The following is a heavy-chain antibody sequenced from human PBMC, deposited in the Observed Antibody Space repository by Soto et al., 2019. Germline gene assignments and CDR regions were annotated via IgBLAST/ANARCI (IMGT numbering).Heavy chain of an antibody. V-gene: IGHV4-34*01. Sequence: SSETLSLTCAFYGGSFSTDYWSWIRQPPGKGLEWIGEINPSGGTNYNPSLKSRVTISVATSKNQFSLKLSSVTAADTAVYYCARVLAARASRDFDYWGQGTLVTVSS. D-gene: IGHD6-6*01. CDR3: ARVLAARASRDFDY. CDR1: GGSFSTDY. CDR2: INPSGGT. J-gene: IGHJ4*02.